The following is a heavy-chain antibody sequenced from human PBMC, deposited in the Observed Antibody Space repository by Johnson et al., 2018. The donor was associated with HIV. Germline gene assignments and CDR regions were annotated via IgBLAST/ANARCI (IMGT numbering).Heavy chain of an antibody. CDR1: GFTFSSYD. D-gene: IGHD2-21*01. V-gene: IGHV3-74*02. CDR2: INSDGSST. Sequence: VQLVESGGGLVQPGGSLRLSCAASGFTFSSYDMYWVRQAPGKGLVWVSRINSDGSSTSYADSVKGRFTISRDNSKNTLYLQMNSLRAEDTAVYYCAKGLHIVVEGDAFDIWGQGTMVTVSS. CDR3: AKGLHIVVEGDAFDI. J-gene: IGHJ3*02.